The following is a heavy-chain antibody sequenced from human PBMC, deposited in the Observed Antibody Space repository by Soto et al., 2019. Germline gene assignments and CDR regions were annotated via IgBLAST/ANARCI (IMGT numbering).Heavy chain of an antibody. D-gene: IGHD2-15*01. CDR3: ACAEGYGGKGDLDF. J-gene: IGHJ4*02. V-gene: IGHV1-3*01. Sequence: ASVKLSCKASGYIFTSYAIHWVRQAPGQRLEWMGWINAGNGNTEYSQKFQGRVTIISDTSATTASMELRSLRSEDTAVYYCACAEGYGGKGDLDFCGPGTLVTVSS. CDR1: GYIFTSYA. CDR2: INAGNGNT.